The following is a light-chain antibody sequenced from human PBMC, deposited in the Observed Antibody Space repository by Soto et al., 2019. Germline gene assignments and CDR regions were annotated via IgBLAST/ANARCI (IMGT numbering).Light chain of an antibody. J-gene: IGLJ3*02. Sequence: QSALTQPRSVSGSPGQSVTISCAGTSSDVGAYNWVSWYQQHPGKVPKLIIYDVTRLPSGVPDRFSGSKSGNTASLTISGLQADDEADYYCCSYAGSYTLVFGGGTKVTVL. CDR1: SSDVGAYNW. CDR3: CSYAGSYTLV. V-gene: IGLV2-11*01. CDR2: DVT.